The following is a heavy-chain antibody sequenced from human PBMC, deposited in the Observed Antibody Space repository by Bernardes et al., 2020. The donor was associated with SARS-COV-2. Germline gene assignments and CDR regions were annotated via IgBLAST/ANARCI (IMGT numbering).Heavy chain of an antibody. V-gene: IGHV3-23*01. Sequence: SLRLSCAASGFTFSNYAMSWVRQAPGKGLEWVSGISGSGSGTYYADSVKGRFAISRDNSKNTLYLQMNSLRAEDTAVYYCANREYDSSAYDYWGQGTLVTVSS. D-gene: IGHD3-22*01. J-gene: IGHJ4*02. CDR2: ISGSGSGT. CDR1: GFTFSNYA. CDR3: ANREYDSSAYDY.